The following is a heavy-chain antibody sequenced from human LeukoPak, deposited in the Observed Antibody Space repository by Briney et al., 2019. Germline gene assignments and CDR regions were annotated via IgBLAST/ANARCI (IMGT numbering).Heavy chain of an antibody. Sequence: ASVRVSCKVSGYTLTELSMHWVRQAPGKGLEWMGGFDPEDGEIIYAQKFQGRVTMTEDTSTDTAYMELSSLRSEDTAVYYCATGSVPRSPVDYWGQGTLVTVSS. J-gene: IGHJ4*02. V-gene: IGHV1-24*01. CDR1: GYTLTELS. D-gene: IGHD1-26*01. CDR2: FDPEDGEI. CDR3: ATGSVPRSPVDY.